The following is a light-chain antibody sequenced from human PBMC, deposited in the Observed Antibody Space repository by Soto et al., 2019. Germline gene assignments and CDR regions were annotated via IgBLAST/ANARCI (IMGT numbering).Light chain of an antibody. Sequence: EIVLTQSPGTLSLSPGERATLFCRASQSVSSNLAWYQQRPGQAPRLLIFGAYTRATGIPARFSGSGSGTEFTLTISSLQSEDFAVYYCQQYYNWPLTFGGGTKVDIK. V-gene: IGKV3D-15*01. CDR3: QQYYNWPLT. CDR2: GAY. CDR1: QSVSSN. J-gene: IGKJ4*01.